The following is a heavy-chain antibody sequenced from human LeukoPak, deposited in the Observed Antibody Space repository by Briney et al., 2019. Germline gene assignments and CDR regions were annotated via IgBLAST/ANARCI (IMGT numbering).Heavy chain of an antibody. CDR2: IHHSGST. D-gene: IGHD3-10*01. J-gene: IGHJ5*02. Sequence: SETLSLTCAVYGGSFSGYYWSWIRQPPGKGLEWIGDIHHSGSTNYNPSLKSRVSISVDTSKNQFSLKLSSVTAADTAVYYCARGLVLLCGDRDNWFYPWGQGTLVTGSS. V-gene: IGHV4-34*01. CDR1: GGSFSGYY. CDR3: ARGLVLLCGDRDNWFYP.